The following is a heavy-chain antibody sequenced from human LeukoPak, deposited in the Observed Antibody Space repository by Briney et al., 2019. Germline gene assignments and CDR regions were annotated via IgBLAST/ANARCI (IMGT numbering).Heavy chain of an antibody. J-gene: IGHJ6*03. CDR3: AXQIXVVPAAMFYMDV. D-gene: IGHD2-2*01. V-gene: IGHV4-39*01. CDR1: GGSISSSSYY. Sequence: SETLSLTCTVSGGSISSSSYYWGWIRQPPGKGLEWIGSIYYSGSTYYNPSLKSRVTISVDTSKNQFSLKLSSVTAADTAVYYXAXQIXVVPAAMFYMDVWGKGTTVTVSS. CDR2: IYYSGST.